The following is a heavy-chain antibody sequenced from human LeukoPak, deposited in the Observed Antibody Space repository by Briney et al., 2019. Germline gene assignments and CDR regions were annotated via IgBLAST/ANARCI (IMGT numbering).Heavy chain of an antibody. J-gene: IGHJ4*02. Sequence: PGGSLRLPCAASGFTFNSYAMSWVRQAPGKGLEWVSAISGSGGSTYYADSVKGRFTISRDNSKNTLYLQMNSLRAEDTAVYYCAKDPEYSSSSDPDYWGQGTLVTVSS. V-gene: IGHV3-23*01. D-gene: IGHD6-6*01. CDR1: GFTFNSYA. CDR3: AKDPEYSSSSDPDY. CDR2: ISGSGGST.